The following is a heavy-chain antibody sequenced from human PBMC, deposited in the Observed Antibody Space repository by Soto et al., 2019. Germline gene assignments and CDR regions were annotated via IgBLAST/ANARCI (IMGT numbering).Heavy chain of an antibody. D-gene: IGHD3-22*01. CDR3: ARDGRSPYDSSGYNYDY. CDR1: GGTFSSYA. J-gene: IGHJ4*02. V-gene: IGHV1-69*13. Sequence: SVKVSCKASGGTFSSYAISWVRQAPGQGLEWMGGIIPIFGTANYAQKFQGRVTITADESTSTAYMELSSLRSEDTAVYYCARDGRSPYDSSGYNYDYWGQGTLVTVSS. CDR2: IIPIFGTA.